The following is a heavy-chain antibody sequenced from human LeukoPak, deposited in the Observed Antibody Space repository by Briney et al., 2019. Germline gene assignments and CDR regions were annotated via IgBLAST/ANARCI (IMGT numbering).Heavy chain of an antibody. D-gene: IGHD3-3*01. Sequence: PGGSLRLSCAASGFTVSSNYMSWVRQAPGKGLEWVSVIYSGGSTDYANSVKGRFTISRDNAQNSLFLELNSLRGEDTAVYYCARERNFYYFDYWGQGALVTVSS. CDR1: GFTVSSNY. V-gene: IGHV3-53*01. CDR2: IYSGGST. CDR3: ARERNFYYFDY. J-gene: IGHJ4*02.